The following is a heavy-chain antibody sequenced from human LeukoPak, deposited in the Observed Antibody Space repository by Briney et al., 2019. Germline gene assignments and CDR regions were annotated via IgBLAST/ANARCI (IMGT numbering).Heavy chain of an antibody. J-gene: IGHJ6*03. D-gene: IGHD6-13*01. CDR2: INTNTGNP. Sequence: ASVKVSCKASGYTFTSYAMNWVRQAPGQGLEWMGWINTNTGNPTYAQGFTGRFVFSLDTSVNTAYLQISSLKAEDTAVYYCARVPPGIAAAGPALYYMDVWGKGTTVTVSS. V-gene: IGHV7-4-1*02. CDR3: ARVPPGIAAAGPALYYMDV. CDR1: GYTFTSYA.